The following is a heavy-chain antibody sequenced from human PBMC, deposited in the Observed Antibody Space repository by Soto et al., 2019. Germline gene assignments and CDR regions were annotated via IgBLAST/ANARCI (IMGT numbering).Heavy chain of an antibody. CDR3: ARGFPYYVRSDSYLDI. J-gene: IGHJ4*02. CDR2: TYYRSRWYN. Sequence: SQTLSLTCAISGDSVSGNSAAWNWIRQSPSRGLEWLGRTYYRSRWYNDYAVSVKSRITVTPDTSKNQFSLHLNSVTPEDTAVYYCARGFPYYVRSDSYLDIGGQGALVTV. V-gene: IGHV6-1*01. D-gene: IGHD3-3*01. CDR1: GDSVSGNSAA.